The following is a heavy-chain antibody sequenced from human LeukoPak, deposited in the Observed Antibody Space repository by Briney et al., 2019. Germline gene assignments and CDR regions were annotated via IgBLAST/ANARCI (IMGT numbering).Heavy chain of an antibody. CDR2: INGSGGST. Sequence: GGSLRLSRAASGFTLSSYAMRGLRPAAGKELAWVSAINGSGGSTYYADSVKGRFTISRDNSKNTLYLQMNSLRAEDTAVYYCAKEGPRYSSGWYYFDYWGQGALVPVSS. CDR3: AKEGPRYSSGWYYFDY. D-gene: IGHD6-19*01. J-gene: IGHJ4*02. CDR1: GFTLSSYA. V-gene: IGHV3-23*01.